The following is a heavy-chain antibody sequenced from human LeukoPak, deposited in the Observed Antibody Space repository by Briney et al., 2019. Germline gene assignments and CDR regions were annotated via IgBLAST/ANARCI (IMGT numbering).Heavy chain of an antibody. CDR1: GYTFIHYG. V-gene: IGHV1-8*01. CDR3: ARVRSSGWYYYYMDV. Sequence: ASVKVSCKASGYTFIHYGINWVRQATGQGLEWVGWMNPNSGNTGYAQKFQGRVTMTRNTSISTAYMELSSLRSEDTAVYYCARVRSSGWYYYYMDVWGKGTTVTISS. D-gene: IGHD6-19*01. CDR2: MNPNSGNT. J-gene: IGHJ6*03.